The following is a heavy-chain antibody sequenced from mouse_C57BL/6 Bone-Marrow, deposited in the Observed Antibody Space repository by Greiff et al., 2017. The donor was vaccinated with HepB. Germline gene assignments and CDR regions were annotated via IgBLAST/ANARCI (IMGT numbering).Heavy chain of an antibody. Sequence: QVQLKQPGAELVKPGASVKLSCKASGYTFTSYWMQWVKQRPGQGLEWIGEIDPSDSYTNYNQKFKGKATLTVDTSSSTAYMQLSSLTSEDSAVYYCARRYGSSIWYFDVWGTGTTVTVSS. J-gene: IGHJ1*03. CDR2: IDPSDSYT. CDR3: ARRYGSSIWYFDV. V-gene: IGHV1-50*01. D-gene: IGHD1-1*01. CDR1: GYTFTSYW.